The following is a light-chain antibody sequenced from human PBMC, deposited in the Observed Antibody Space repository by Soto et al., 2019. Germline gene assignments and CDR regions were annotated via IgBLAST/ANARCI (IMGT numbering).Light chain of an antibody. CDR2: DTS. J-gene: IGLJ2*01. V-gene: IGLV7-46*01. Sequence: QAVVTQEPSLTVSPGGTVTLTCGSSTGAVTSNHHTYWIQQKAGQAPRTLIYDTSNKHSWTPARFSGSLLGDKAALTLSGAQPEDEAQYYCLLSYNAARVFGGGAKLTVL. CDR1: TGAVTSNHH. CDR3: LLSYNAARV.